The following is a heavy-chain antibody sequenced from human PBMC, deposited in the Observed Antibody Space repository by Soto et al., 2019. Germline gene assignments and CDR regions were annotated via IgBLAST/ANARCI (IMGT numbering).Heavy chain of an antibody. D-gene: IGHD4-17*01. V-gene: IGHV1-69*01. CDR3: AREVGYGDFPAALLD. CDR2: IITLFRTA. J-gene: IGHJ4*02. CDR1: GGTFSSHS. Sequence: AQLMQSGAEVKQPGSSVKVSCKASGGTFSSHSINWVRQAPGQGLEWMGGIITLFRTANYAQNFQGRVTITADQSTSTAYMELNSLRSDDTAVYYCAREVGYGDFPAALLDWGQGTLVTVSS.